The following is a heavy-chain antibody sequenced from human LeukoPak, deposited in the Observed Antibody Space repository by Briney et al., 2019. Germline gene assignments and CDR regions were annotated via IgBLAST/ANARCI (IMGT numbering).Heavy chain of an antibody. Sequence: SETLSLTCTVSGGSIKDLYWSWIRQPPGKALEWIGCVYNSGTTNYNPSLKSRVTLSVDMSKNQLSLKLNFVNVADTAVYYCVGGGQWLAFDFWGQGALVTVSS. V-gene: IGHV4-59*11. J-gene: IGHJ4*02. CDR2: VYNSGTT. CDR3: VGGGQWLAFDF. CDR1: GGSIKDLY. D-gene: IGHD6-19*01.